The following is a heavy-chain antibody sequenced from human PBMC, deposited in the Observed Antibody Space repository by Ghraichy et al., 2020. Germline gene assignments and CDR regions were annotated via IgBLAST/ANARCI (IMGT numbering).Heavy chain of an antibody. Sequence: GGSLRLSCAASGFTFSSYWMSWVRQAPGKGLEWVANIKQDGSEKYYVDSVKGRFTISRDNAKNSLYLQMNSLRAEDTAVYYCARNDYVWGSYRYTAHTPFDYWGQGTLVTVSS. V-gene: IGHV3-7*01. J-gene: IGHJ4*02. CDR1: GFTFSSYW. CDR2: IKQDGSEK. D-gene: IGHD3-16*02. CDR3: ARNDYVWGSYRYTAHTPFDY.